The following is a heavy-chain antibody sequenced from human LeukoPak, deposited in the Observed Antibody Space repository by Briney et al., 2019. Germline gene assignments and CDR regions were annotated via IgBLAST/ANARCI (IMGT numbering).Heavy chain of an antibody. CDR1: GFTFSSYW. J-gene: IGHJ4*02. CDR3: ARDARIAAAGISDY. D-gene: IGHD6-13*01. CDR2: IKQDGSEK. V-gene: IGHV3-7*01. Sequence: GGSLRLSCAASGFTFSSYWMSWVRQAPGKGLEWVANIKQDGSEKYYVDSVKGRSTISRDNAKNSLYLQMNSLRAEDTAVYYCARDARIAAAGISDYWGQGTLVTVSS.